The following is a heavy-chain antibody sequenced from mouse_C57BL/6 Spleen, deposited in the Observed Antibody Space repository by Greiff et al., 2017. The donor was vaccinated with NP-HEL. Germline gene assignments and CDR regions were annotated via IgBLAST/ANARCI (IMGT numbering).Heavy chain of an antibody. CDR1: GYTFTSYW. V-gene: IGHV1-64*01. CDR3: ARLPRDYFDY. J-gene: IGHJ2*01. CDR2: IHPNSGST. Sequence: VQLQQSGAELVKPGASVKLSCKASGYTFTSYWMHWVKQRPGQGLEWIGMIHPNSGSTNYNEKFKSKATLTVDKSSSTAYMQLSSLTSEDSAVYYCARLPRDYFDYWGQGTTLTVSS.